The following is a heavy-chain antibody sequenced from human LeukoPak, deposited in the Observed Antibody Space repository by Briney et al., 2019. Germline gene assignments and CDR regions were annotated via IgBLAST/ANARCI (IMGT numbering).Heavy chain of an antibody. J-gene: IGHJ6*02. CDR1: GYTFTSYY. D-gene: IGHD3-3*01. CDR2: INPSGGST. CDR3: AREVLEERDPLDYYYYGMDV. Sequence: ASVKVSCKASGYTFTSYYVHWVRQAPGQGLEWMGIINPSGGSTSYAQKFQGRVTMTRDTSTSTVYMELSSLGSEDTAVYYCAREVLEERDPLDYYYYGMDVWGQGTTVTVSS. V-gene: IGHV1-46*01.